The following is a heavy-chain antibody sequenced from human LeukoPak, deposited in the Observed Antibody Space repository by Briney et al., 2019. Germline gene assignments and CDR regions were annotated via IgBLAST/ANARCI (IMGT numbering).Heavy chain of an antibody. J-gene: IGHJ4*02. CDR1: GFTFDDYT. CDR2: ISWDGGST. CDR3: AKDMTRYYDILTGSGVLD. D-gene: IGHD3-9*01. Sequence: PGGSLRLSCAASGFTFDDYTMHWVRQAPGKGLEWVSLISWDGGSTYYADSVKGRFTISRDNSKNSLYLQMNSLRTEDTALYYCAKDMTRYYDILTGSGVLDWGQGTLVTVCS. V-gene: IGHV3-43*01.